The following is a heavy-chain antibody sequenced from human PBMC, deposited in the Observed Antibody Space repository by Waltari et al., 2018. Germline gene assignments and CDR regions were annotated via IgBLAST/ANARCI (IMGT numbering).Heavy chain of an antibody. J-gene: IGHJ4*02. CDR3: ARDHGYYDFWSGYSGY. CDR1: GFTFSSYA. Sequence: QVQLVESGGGVVQPGRSLRLSCAASGFTFSSYAMHWVRQAPGKGLEWVAVISYDGSNKYYADSVKGRFTISIDNSKNTLYLQMNSLRAEDTAVYYCARDHGYYDFWSGYSGYWGQGTLVTVSS. D-gene: IGHD3-3*01. V-gene: IGHV3-30-3*01. CDR2: ISYDGSNK.